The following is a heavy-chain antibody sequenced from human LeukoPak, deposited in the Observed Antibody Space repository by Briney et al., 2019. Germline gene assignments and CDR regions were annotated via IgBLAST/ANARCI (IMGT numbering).Heavy chain of an antibody. CDR1: GGSISSDY. CDR3: ARLKLGAYFDL. V-gene: IGHV4-59*08. J-gene: IGHJ2*01. CDR2: VYNSGDT. D-gene: IGHD3-16*01. Sequence: SETLSLTCTVSGGSISSDYWSWIRQSPGKGLEWVGYVYNSGDTGKNPSLKSRVTILLDTSKNQCSLKLTSVSAADTAVYYCARLKLGAYFDLWGRGTLVTVSS.